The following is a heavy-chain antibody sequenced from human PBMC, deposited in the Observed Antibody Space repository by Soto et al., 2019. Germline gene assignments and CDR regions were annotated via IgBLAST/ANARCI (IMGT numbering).Heavy chain of an antibody. D-gene: IGHD3-3*01. CDR3: ARGGVSTRTFDY. CDR1: GYNFAGYW. CDR2: XXXSXSXT. J-gene: IGHJ4*02. V-gene: IGHV5-51*01. Sequence: GESLKISCKGSGYNFAGYWIAWVRQMPGKGLEXMGSXXXSXSXTXYXXXIQGQVTISADKSISSAYLQWSSLRASDTAMYYCARGGVSTRTFDYWGQGTPVTVSS.